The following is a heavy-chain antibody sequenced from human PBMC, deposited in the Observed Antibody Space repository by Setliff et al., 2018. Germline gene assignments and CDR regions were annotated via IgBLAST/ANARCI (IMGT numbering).Heavy chain of an antibody. Sequence: SETLSLTCAVSGYSISSGFYWGWIRQPPGKGLEWIGSIYHSGTTYYNPSLKSRVTILVDTSKNQFSLKMTSVTAADTALYYCARGLRTATSYTGGWYYFDYWGLGTLVTVSS. CDR1: GYSISSGFY. CDR3: ARGLRTATSYTGGWYYFDY. J-gene: IGHJ4*02. D-gene: IGHD1-26*01. CDR2: IYHSGTT. V-gene: IGHV4-38-2*01.